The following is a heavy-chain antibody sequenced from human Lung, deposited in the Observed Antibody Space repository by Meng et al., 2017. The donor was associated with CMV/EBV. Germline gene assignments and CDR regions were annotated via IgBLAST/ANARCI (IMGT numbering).Heavy chain of an antibody. V-gene: IGHV3-73*01. J-gene: IGHJ6*02. CDR3: TSWPDYKDYYYHGRDV. CDR2: IRSKANSYST. D-gene: IGHD4-11*01. Sequence: ESXKISXAASGFTFSGSAMHWVRQASGKGLEWVGRIRSKANSYSTAYAASVKGRFTISSDDSKNTAYLQMNSLKTEDTAVYYCTSWPDYKDYYYHGRDVWGQGTXVTVSS. CDR1: GFTFSGSA.